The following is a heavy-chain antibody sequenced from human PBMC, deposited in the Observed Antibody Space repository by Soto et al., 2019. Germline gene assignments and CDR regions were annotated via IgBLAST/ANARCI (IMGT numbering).Heavy chain of an antibody. Sequence: ESGGGVVQPGRSLRLSCAASGFTSSTCSMHWVRQAPGKGLEWVAVISYDGNNKYYADAVKGRFTISRDNSKNTLYLQMDSLRTEDTAVYYCARRAAKDGFNTFDYWGQGTLVTVSP. V-gene: IGHV3-30-3*01. CDR2: ISYDGNNK. D-gene: IGHD2-15*01. CDR3: ARRAAKDGFNTFDY. J-gene: IGHJ4*02. CDR1: GFTSSTCS.